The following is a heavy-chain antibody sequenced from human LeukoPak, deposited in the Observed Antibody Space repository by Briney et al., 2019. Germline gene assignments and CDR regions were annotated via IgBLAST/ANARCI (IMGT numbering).Heavy chain of an antibody. V-gene: IGHV4-39*01. D-gene: IGHD3-3*02. CDR2: IFYDGTT. CDR1: GGSITNINYY. J-gene: IGHJ6*02. CDR3: ATQLLASVRSHYYGMDV. Sequence: SETLSLTCTVSGGSITNINYYWGWTRQPPGKGLEWIGSIFYDGTTYYTPSPERRVTLSVATSKNQFSLKLTSVTAADSALYYCATQLLASVRSHYYGMDVWGQGTSVTVSS.